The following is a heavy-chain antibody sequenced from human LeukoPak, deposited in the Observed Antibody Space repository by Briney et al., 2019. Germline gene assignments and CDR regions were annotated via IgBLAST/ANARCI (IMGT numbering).Heavy chain of an antibody. J-gene: IGHJ4*02. Sequence: PSETLSLTCSVSGGSISSSSYYWGWIRQPPGKGLEWIGSIYYSGSTYYNPSLKSRVTISVDTSKNQFSLKLSSVTAADTAVYYCARDLGAAAGYFDYWGQGTLVTVSS. V-gene: IGHV4-39*07. CDR1: GGSISSSSYY. CDR3: ARDLGAAAGYFDY. CDR2: IYYSGST. D-gene: IGHD6-13*01.